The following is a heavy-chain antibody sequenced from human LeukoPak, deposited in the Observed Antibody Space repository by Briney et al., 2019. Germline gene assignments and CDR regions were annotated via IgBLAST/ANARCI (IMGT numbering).Heavy chain of an antibody. D-gene: IGHD2-21*01. Sequence: PSETLSLTCAVYGGSFSGYDWTWIRQSPGEGLEWIGDIDHGGSNTYNPSLKSRVTISIDTSRNQFSLKLNSVTAADTAVYYCARRCRDASCHSNDGFEIWGQGTMVTVSS. CDR1: GGSFSGYD. V-gene: IGHV4-34*01. CDR2: IDHGGSN. J-gene: IGHJ3*02. CDR3: ARRCRDASCHSNDGFEI.